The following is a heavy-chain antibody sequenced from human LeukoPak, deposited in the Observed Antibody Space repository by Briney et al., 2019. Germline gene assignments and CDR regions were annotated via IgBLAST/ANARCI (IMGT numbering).Heavy chain of an antibody. CDR2: KYYRGST. CDR1: GGSFSGYY. CDR3: ARIAGGLYFYYYYMDV. D-gene: IGHD3-16*01. Sequence: SETLSLTCAVYGGSFSGYYWGWLRQPPGKGLEWIGNKYYRGSTYYNPSLKSRVTISVDTSKNQFSLNLTSVTAADTAVYYCARIAGGLYFYYYYMDVWGKGTTVTVSS. V-gene: IGHV4-34*01. J-gene: IGHJ6*03.